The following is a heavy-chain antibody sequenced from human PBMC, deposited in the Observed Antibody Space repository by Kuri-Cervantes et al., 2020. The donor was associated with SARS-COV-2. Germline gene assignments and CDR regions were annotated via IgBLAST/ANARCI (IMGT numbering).Heavy chain of an antibody. CDR3: ARLGYCNSSSCNRGGYYYYYMDV. D-gene: IGHD2-2*03. V-gene: IGHV3-7*01. Sequence: GESLKISCAASGFTFSRYWMSWVRQAPGKGLEWVANIRQDGSQKLYVDSVKGRFTVSRDNANNKMYLQMNSLRAEDTAVYYCARLGYCNSSSCNRGGYYYYYMDVWGNGSTVTVSS. CDR2: IRQDGSQK. CDR1: GFTFSRYW. J-gene: IGHJ6*03.